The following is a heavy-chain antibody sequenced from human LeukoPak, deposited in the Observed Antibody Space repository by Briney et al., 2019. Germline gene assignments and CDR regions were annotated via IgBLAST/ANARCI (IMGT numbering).Heavy chain of an antibody. Sequence: PGRSLRLSCAASGFTFSSYAMSWVRQAPGKGPEWVSTISIDGGRTYYADSVKGRFTISRDNSKNTLYLQMNSLRAEDTAVYYCAKDRQVAGKGDGGYWGQGTLVTVSS. D-gene: IGHD6-19*01. CDR1: GFTFSSYA. CDR3: AKDRQVAGKGDGGY. CDR2: ISIDGGRT. J-gene: IGHJ4*02. V-gene: IGHV3-23*01.